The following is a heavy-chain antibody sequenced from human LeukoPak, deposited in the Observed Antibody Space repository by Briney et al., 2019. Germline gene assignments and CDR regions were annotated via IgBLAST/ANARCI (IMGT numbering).Heavy chain of an antibody. V-gene: IGHV4-39*07. CDR2: IYYSGSA. D-gene: IGHD3-10*01. CDR1: GGSVNSGTYY. J-gene: IGHJ4*02. CDR3: ARLGGSGTQLDY. Sequence: SETLSLTCTVSGGSVNSGTYYWSWTRQPPGKGLEWIGNIYYSGSAYYNPSLKSRVTMSVDTSKNQFSLKLSSVTAADTAVYYCARLGGSGTQLDYWGQGTLVTVSS.